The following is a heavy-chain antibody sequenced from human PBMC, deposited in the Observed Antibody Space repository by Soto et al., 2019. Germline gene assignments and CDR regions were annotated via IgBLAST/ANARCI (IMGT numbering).Heavy chain of an antibody. J-gene: IGHJ6*02. CDR1: GDSVSSNIAA. CDR2: TYYRSKWYN. D-gene: IGHD6-13*01. Sequence: SQTLSLTCAISGDSVSSNIAAWNWIRQSPSRGLEWLRRTYYRSKWYNDYAVSVKRRITIKPDTSKNQFSLQLNSLTPEDAAVYYCARSSIAAAGERYYYGIDVWGQGTMVTVSS. CDR3: ARSSIAAAGERYYYGIDV. V-gene: IGHV6-1*01.